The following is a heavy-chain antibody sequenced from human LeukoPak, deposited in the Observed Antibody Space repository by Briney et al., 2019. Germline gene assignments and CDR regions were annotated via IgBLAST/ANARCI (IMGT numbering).Heavy chain of an antibody. J-gene: IGHJ6*02. V-gene: IGHV4-34*01. CDR3: ARWIRLWPYYYYGMDV. CDR2: INHSGST. CDR1: GGSFSGYY. D-gene: IGHD5-18*01. Sequence: PSETLSLTCAVYGGSFSGYYWSWIRQPPGKGLEWIGEINHSGSTNYNPSLKSRVTISVDTSKNQFSLKLSSVTAADTAVYYCARWIRLWPYYYYGMDVWGQGTTVTVSS.